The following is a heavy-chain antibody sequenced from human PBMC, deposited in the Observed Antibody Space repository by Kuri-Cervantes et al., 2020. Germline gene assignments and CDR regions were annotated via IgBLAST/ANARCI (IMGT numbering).Heavy chain of an antibody. Sequence: ETLSLTCAASGLTFSSYSMNWVRQAPGKGLEWVSYISSSSSTIYYADSVKGRFTISRDNSKNTLYLQMNSLRAEDTAVYYCARERFRAYEGTYENWGQGTLVTVSS. CDR2: ISSSSSTI. V-gene: IGHV3-48*01. J-gene: IGHJ4*02. D-gene: IGHD1-1*01. CDR3: ARERFRAYEGTYEN. CDR1: GLTFSSYS.